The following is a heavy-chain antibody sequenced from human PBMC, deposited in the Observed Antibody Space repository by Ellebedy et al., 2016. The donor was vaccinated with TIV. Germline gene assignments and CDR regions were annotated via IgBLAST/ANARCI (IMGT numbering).Heavy chain of an antibody. CDR2: IYPGDSDT. V-gene: IGHV5-51*01. J-gene: IGHJ4*02. CDR1: GYSFTSYW. D-gene: IGHD3-3*01. Sequence: GESLKIPCKASGYSFTSYWIGWVRQMPGDGLEWVGIIYPGDSDTRYSPSFEGQVTISADKSISTAYLQWRSLKASDTAIYYCARAATYDFWSDWGQGTLVTVSS. CDR3: ARAATYDFWSD.